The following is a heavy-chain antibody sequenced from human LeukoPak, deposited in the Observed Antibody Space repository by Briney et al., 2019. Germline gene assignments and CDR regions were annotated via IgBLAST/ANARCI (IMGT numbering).Heavy chain of an antibody. J-gene: IGHJ6*02. CDR1: GGSISSSNW. CDR2: IYHSGST. CDR3: ARDGSNWSNDYYHGVDV. Sequence: LSFTCAVSGGSISSSNWWSWVRQPPGKGLEWIGEIYHSGSTNYNPSLKSRVTISVDKSKNQFSLKLSSVTAADTAVYYCARDGSNWSNDYYHGVDVWGQGTTVTVSS. V-gene: IGHV4-4*02. D-gene: IGHD4-11*01.